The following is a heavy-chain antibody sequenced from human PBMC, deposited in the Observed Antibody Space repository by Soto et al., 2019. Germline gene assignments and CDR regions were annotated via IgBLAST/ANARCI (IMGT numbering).Heavy chain of an antibody. J-gene: IGHJ5*02. CDR2: INHSGST. V-gene: IGHV4-34*01. Sequence: KPSETLSLTCAVYGGSFSGYYWSWIRQPPGKGLEWIGEINHSGSTNYNPSLKSRVTISVDTSKNQFSLKLSSVTAADTAVYYCARGLPKLLRYFDWSLYWFDPWGQGTLVTVSS. CDR1: GGSFSGYY. D-gene: IGHD3-9*01. CDR3: ARGLPKLLRYFDWSLYWFDP.